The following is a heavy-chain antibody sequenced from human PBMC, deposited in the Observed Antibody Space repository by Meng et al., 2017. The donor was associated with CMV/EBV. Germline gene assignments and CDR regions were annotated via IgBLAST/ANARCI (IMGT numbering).Heavy chain of an antibody. J-gene: IGHJ4*02. Sequence: GESLKISCTASGFTFNTYEMNWVRQAPGKGLEWVSSISSSSSYIYYADSVKGRFTISRDNAKNSLYLQMNSLRAEDTAVYYCAREPRVGGFFDYWGQGTLVTVSS. CDR3: AREPRVGGFFDY. CDR1: GFTFNTYE. CDR2: ISSSSSYI. V-gene: IGHV3-21*01.